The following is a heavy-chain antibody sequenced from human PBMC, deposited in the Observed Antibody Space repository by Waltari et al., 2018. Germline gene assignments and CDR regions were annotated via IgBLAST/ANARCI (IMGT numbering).Heavy chain of an antibody. Sequence: QVQLVQHGAEVTKPGAAVKVSCKASGYTSTGYYMTWVRQAPGQGLGWMGGHNPNGGGKNYAQRLQGRVTMTRDTCISTAYMERSRLRSDDTAVYYCARDLRAAAALFDWGQGTLVTVSS. D-gene: IGHD6-13*01. CDR1: GYTSTGYY. J-gene: IGHJ4*02. CDR3: ARDLRAAAALFD. CDR2: HNPNGGGK. V-gene: IGHV1-2*02.